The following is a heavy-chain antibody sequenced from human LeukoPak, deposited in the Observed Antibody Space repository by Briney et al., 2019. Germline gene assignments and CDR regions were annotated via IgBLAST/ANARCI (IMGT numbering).Heavy chain of an antibody. CDR1: GGSFSGYY. J-gene: IGHJ4*02. CDR3: ASYDSSGFDY. D-gene: IGHD3-22*01. V-gene: IGHV4-34*01. Sequence: SETLSLTCAVYGGSFSGYYWSWIRQPPGKGLEWIGEINHSGSTNYNPSLKSRVTISVDTSKNQFSLKLSSVTAADTAVYYCASYDSSGFDYWGQGTLVTVSS. CDR2: INHSGST.